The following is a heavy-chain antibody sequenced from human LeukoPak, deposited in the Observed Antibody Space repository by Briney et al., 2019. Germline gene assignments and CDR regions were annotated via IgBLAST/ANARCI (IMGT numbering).Heavy chain of an antibody. CDR2: IIPIFGIA. CDR3: ARYDLAARPSLGFGY. D-gene: IGHD6-6*01. J-gene: IGHJ4*02. Sequence: ASVKVSCKASGGTFSSYAISWVRQAPGQGLEWMGRIIPIFGIANYAQKFQGRVTITADKSTSTAYMELSSLRSEDTAVNYCARYDLAARPSLGFGYWGQGTLVTVSS. CDR1: GGTFSSYA. V-gene: IGHV1-69*04.